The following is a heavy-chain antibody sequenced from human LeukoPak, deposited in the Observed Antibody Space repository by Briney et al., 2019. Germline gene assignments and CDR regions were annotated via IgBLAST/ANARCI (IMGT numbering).Heavy chain of an antibody. V-gene: IGHV3-30*04. CDR1: GFTFNNYA. D-gene: IGHD1-7*01. Sequence: GRSLRLSCAASGFTFNNYAMHWVRQAPGKGLEWVAVISYDGSNKYYADSVKGRFTISRVNSKNTLYLQMNSLRAEDTAVYYCARDLSWNYRYYFDYWGQGTLVIVSS. J-gene: IGHJ4*02. CDR2: ISYDGSNK. CDR3: ARDLSWNYRYYFDY.